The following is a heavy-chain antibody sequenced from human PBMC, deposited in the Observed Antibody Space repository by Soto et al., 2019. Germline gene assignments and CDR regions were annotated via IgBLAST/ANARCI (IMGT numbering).Heavy chain of an antibody. V-gene: IGHV3-23*01. CDR2: FGVGGNYI. CDR3: AKDAISGNQVWDYFDY. Sequence: EVQLLESGGGLVQPGGSLRLSCAASGFTFSNYAMNWVRQAPGKGLEWVSGFGVGGNYIYYADSVKGRFTISRDNSKNTLYLQMNSLRAEDTAVYYCAKDAISGNQVWDYFDYWGHGTPVTVSS. J-gene: IGHJ4*01. D-gene: IGHD7-27*01. CDR1: GFTFSNYA.